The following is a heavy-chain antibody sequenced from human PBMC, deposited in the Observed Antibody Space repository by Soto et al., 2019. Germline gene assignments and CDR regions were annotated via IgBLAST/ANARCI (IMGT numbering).Heavy chain of an antibody. Sequence: SETLSLTCTVSGGSISSGDYYWSWIRQPPGKGLEWIGYIYYSGSTYYNPSLKSRVTISVDTSKNQFSLKLSSVTAADTAVYYCARDRLGYCSGGSCFGGMDVWGQGTTVTVSS. CDR2: IYYSGST. CDR1: GGSISSGDYY. J-gene: IGHJ6*02. V-gene: IGHV4-30-4*01. CDR3: ARDRLGYCSGGSCFGGMDV. D-gene: IGHD2-15*01.